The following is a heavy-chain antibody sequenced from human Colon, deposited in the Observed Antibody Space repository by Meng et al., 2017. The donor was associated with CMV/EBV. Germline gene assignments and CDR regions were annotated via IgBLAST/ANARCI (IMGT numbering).Heavy chain of an antibody. V-gene: IGHV4-39*07. J-gene: IGHJ4*02. CDR2: FSYSGGT. Sequence: SETLSLTCTVSGGSVSSSGYSENYYWDWFRQPPGKGLEWLGSFSYSGGTNFNSSLMSRLAISVDTSKNQFSLSMTFVTAADTAVYYCARDPYDFWSGAPFWGRGTLVTVSS. CDR3: ARDPYDFWSGAPF. CDR1: GGSVSSSGYSENYY. D-gene: IGHD3-3*01.